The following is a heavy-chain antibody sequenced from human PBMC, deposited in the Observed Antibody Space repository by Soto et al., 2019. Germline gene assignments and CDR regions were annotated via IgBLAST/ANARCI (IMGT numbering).Heavy chain of an antibody. V-gene: IGHV1-8*01. Sequence: QVQLVQSGAEVKKPGASVKVSCKASGYTFTSYDINWVRQATGQGLEWMGWMNPNSGNTGYAQKFQGRVTMTRNTSISTAYMELSSLRSEDTAVYYCARVYSSRAVKFVSSWFDPWGQGTLVTVSS. CDR1: GYTFTSYD. J-gene: IGHJ5*02. CDR3: ARVYSSRAVKFVSSWFDP. D-gene: IGHD6-13*01. CDR2: MNPNSGNT.